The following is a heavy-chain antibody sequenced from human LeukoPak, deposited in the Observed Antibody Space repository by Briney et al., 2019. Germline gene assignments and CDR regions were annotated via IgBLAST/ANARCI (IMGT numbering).Heavy chain of an antibody. CDR1: GYSISSGYY. V-gene: IGHV4-38-2*02. Sequence: TSETLSLTCTVSGYSISSGYYWGWIRQPPGKGLEWIGSTYHSGSTYYNPSLKSRVTISVDTSKNQFSLKLSSVTAADTAVYYCARDTDIVVVPSWFDPWGQGTLVTVSS. D-gene: IGHD2-2*01. CDR3: ARDTDIVVVPSWFDP. CDR2: TYHSGST. J-gene: IGHJ5*02.